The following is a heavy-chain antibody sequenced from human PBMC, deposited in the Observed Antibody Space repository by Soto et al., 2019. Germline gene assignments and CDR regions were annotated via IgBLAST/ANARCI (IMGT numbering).Heavy chain of an antibody. V-gene: IGHV3-15*07. J-gene: IGHJ6*02. Sequence: SLRLSCSASYFTFSNAWRNWVLHTPFKLLEFFCRIKSKTDGGTTDYAAPVKGRFTISRDDSKNTLYLQMNSLKTEDTAVYYCTTGLVEMATIRGLYYYYYGMEVWGQGTTVTVSS. CDR3: TTGLVEMATIRGLYYYYYGMEV. CDR2: IKSKTDGGTT. D-gene: IGHD5-12*01. CDR1: YFTFSNAW.